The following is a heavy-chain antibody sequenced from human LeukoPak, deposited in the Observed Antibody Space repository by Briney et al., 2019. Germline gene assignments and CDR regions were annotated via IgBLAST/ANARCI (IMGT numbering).Heavy chain of an antibody. D-gene: IGHD6-6*01. CDR1: GFSFGTYW. V-gene: IGHV3-21*01. J-gene: IGHJ6*03. CDR3: ARVRGSSLSYYYMDV. Sequence: PGGSLRLSCAASGFSFGTYWMSWVRQAPGKGLEWVSYLSVRSSSIYYADSVKGRFTISRDNAKNSLYLQMNSLRIEDTAVYYCARVRGSSLSYYYMDVWGKGTTVTVSS. CDR2: LSVRSSSI.